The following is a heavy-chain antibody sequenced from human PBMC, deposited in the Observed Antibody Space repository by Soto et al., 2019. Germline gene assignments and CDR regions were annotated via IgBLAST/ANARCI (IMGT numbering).Heavy chain of an antibody. CDR1: GDSISSSSYH. Sequence: HLQLQESGPGLVKPSETLSLTCTVSGDSISSSSYHWGWIRQPPGKGLEWIGSIYHRGGTYLNPSLQSPVTISVDLSNNQSSLKLSSVTAAYAAVYYCAREYDSSGYYGWFDPWGQGTLVTVSS. CDR2: IYHRGGT. CDR3: AREYDSSGYYGWFDP. J-gene: IGHJ5*02. V-gene: IGHV4-39*01. D-gene: IGHD3-22*01.